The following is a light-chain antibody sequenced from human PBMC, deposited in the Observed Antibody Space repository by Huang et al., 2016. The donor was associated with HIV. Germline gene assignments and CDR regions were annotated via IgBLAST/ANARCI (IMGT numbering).Light chain of an antibody. CDR2: DAS. Sequence: EIVLTQSPATLSLSPGERATLSCRASQTVSSYLAWYQQKPGQAPRLLISDASNRATGIPARFSGSGSGTDFTLTISSLEPEEFAVYYCQLRSTWPGDTFGGGTKVEIK. CDR3: QLRSTWPGDT. CDR1: QTVSSY. V-gene: IGKV3-11*01. J-gene: IGKJ4*01.